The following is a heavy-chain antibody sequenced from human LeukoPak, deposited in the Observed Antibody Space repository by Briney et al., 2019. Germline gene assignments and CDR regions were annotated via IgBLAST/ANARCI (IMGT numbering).Heavy chain of an antibody. V-gene: IGHV1-2*02. CDR3: ARTDYYGSGNDAFDI. CDR1: GYTFTVYY. J-gene: IGHJ3*02. CDR2: INPNSGGT. Sequence: ASVKVSCKASGYTFTVYYMHWVRQAPGQGREWMGWINPNSGGTNYAQKFQGRVTMTRDTSISTAYMELSRLRSDDTAVYYCARTDYYGSGNDAFDIWGQGTMVTVSS. D-gene: IGHD3-10*01.